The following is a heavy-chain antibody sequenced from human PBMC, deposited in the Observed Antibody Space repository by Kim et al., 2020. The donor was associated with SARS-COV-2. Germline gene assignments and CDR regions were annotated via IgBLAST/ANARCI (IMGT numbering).Heavy chain of an antibody. J-gene: IGHJ3*02. CDR3: VRGGGSYFTAFDI. CDR2: ISYDGGNK. CDR1: GFTFSSYA. V-gene: IGHV3-30*04. D-gene: IGHD1-26*01. Sequence: GGSLRLSCAASGFTFSSYAMHWVRQAPGKGLEWVAAISYDGGNKYYADSVKGRFTISRDNSKNTLYLQMNSLRAEDTAVYYCVRGGGSYFTAFDIWGHGTMVTVSS.